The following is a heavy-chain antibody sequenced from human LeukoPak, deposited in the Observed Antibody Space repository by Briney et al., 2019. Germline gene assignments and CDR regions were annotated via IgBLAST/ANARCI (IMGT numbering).Heavy chain of an antibody. Sequence: PGGSLRLSCAASGFTVSTYYMTWVRQAPGKGLECVSVIYSGGSTYYADSVKGRFTVSRDNSKNTLYFQMNSLRAEATAMYYCARGLGYCTSTTCLLPFDYWGQGTLVTVSS. CDR3: ARGLGYCTSTTCLLPFDY. J-gene: IGHJ4*02. V-gene: IGHV3-53*01. D-gene: IGHD2-2*01. CDR2: IYSGGST. CDR1: GFTVSTYY.